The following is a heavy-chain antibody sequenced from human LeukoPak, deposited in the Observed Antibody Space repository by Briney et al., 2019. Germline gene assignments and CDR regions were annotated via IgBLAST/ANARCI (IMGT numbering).Heavy chain of an antibody. V-gene: IGHV1-18*01. J-gene: IGHJ5*02. CDR1: GYTFTSYG. D-gene: IGHD1-1*01. CDR2: ISAYNGNT. CDR3: ARDRAGRTIGWFDP. Sequence: ASVKVSCKASGYTFTSYGISWVRQAPGQGLEWMGWISAYNGNTNYAQKLQGRVTMTTDTSTSTAYMELRSLRSDDTAVYYCARDRAGRTIGWFDPWGQGTLVTVSS.